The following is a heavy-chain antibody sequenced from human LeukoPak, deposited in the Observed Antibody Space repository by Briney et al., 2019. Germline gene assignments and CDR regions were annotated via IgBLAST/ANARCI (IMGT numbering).Heavy chain of an antibody. Sequence: SETPSLTCTVSGGSMHNYYWNWIRQSPKKALEWLGFVFSRGTTNFNPSFRSRLTMSIDTSRNQFSLRLTSMTAADTAVYFCARSWAAKWELPGQFDSWGQGRLVTVSS. J-gene: IGHJ4*02. CDR1: GGSMHNYY. CDR2: VFSRGTT. V-gene: IGHV4-4*07. D-gene: IGHD1-26*01. CDR3: ARSWAAKWELPGQFDS.